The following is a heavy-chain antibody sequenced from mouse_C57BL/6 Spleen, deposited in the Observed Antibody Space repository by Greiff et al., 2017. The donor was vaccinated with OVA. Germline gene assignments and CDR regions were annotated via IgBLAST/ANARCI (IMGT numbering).Heavy chain of an antibody. CDR3: TRWDYDYDVGAYFDY. CDR2: IDPETGGT. J-gene: IGHJ2*01. Sequence: VQLQQSGAELVRPGASVTLSCKASGYTFTDYEMHWVKQTPVHGLEWIGAIDPETGGTAYNQKFKGKAILTADKSSSTAYMELRSLTSEDSAVYYCTRWDYDYDVGAYFDYWGQGTTLTVSS. D-gene: IGHD2-4*01. V-gene: IGHV1-15*01. CDR1: GYTFTDYE.